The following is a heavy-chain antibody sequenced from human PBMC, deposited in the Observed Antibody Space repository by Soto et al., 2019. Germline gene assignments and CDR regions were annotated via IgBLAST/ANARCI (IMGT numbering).Heavy chain of an antibody. CDR3: ARVCRDGGYAWLDY. CDR1: GGSISSGGYY. CDR2: IYYSGST. D-gene: IGHD5-12*01. J-gene: IGHJ4*02. V-gene: IGHV4-31*03. Sequence: QVQLQESGPGLVKPSQTLSLTCTVSGGSISSGGYYWSWIRQHPGKGLEWIGYIYYSGSTYYIPSLKSRVTISVDTSKNQFSLKLSSVTAADTAVYYCARVCRDGGYAWLDYWGQGTLVTVSS.